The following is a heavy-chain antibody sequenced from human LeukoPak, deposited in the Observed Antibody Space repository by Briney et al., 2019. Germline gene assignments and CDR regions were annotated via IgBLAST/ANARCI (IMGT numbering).Heavy chain of an antibody. J-gene: IGHJ6*02. D-gene: IGHD2-8*01. V-gene: IGHV1-18*01. CDR2: NSDYNGNT. CDR3: ARVVRSDSFDYDYYYAMDV. CDR1: GFTFTRYS. Sequence: ASVKVSCKASGFTFTRYSITWVRQAPGKGNEWMGWNSDYNGNTNYAQKYQGRVTMTTDTSTRTAYMELRSLRSDDTAVYYCARVVRSDSFDYDYYYAMDVWGQGTTVTVSS.